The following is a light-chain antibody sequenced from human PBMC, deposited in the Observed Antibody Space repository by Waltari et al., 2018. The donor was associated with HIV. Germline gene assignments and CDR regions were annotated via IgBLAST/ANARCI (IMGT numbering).Light chain of an antibody. CDR1: QSVLYNSNNKNY. V-gene: IGKV4-1*01. CDR3: QQYYSIPIT. J-gene: IGKJ5*01. CDR2: WAS. Sequence: DIVMTQSPDALAVSLGERALITCTSSQSVLYNSNNKNYLVWYQQKPGQPPKVLISWASTRESGVPDRFSGSGSGTHFSLAISGLQAEDVAVYYCQQYYSIPITFGQGTRLDIK.